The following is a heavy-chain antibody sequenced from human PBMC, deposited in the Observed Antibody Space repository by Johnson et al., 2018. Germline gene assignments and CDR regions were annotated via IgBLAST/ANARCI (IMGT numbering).Heavy chain of an antibody. Sequence: VQLVESGGGLVKPGGSLRLSCAASGFTFSNAWMSWVRQAPGKGLEWVGRIKSKTDGGTTDYAAPVKGRFTITRDDSKNTLYLQMNSLGAEDTAVYYCAKSSGIYYYYSDMDVWGKGTTVTVSS. J-gene: IGHJ6*03. V-gene: IGHV3-15*01. CDR1: GFTFSNAW. CDR3: AKSSGIYYYYSDMDV. CDR2: IKSKTDGGTT. D-gene: IGHD3-10*01.